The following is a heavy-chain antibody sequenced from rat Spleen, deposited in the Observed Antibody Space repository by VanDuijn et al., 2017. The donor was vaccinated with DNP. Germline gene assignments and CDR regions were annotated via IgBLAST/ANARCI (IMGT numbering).Heavy chain of an antibody. D-gene: IGHD1-11*01. CDR1: GFNFNDYW. Sequence: EVKLVESGGGLVQPGRSLKLSCVASGFNFNDYWMGWVRQAPGKGLEWIGQVNKGSSTINYTPSLKDKFTISRDNAQNTLYLQMGKLGSEDTAIYYCAKGPNCGGYTDYFDYWGQGVMVTVSS. V-gene: IGHV4-2*01. CDR2: VNKGSSTI. J-gene: IGHJ2*01. CDR3: AKGPNCGGYTDYFDY.